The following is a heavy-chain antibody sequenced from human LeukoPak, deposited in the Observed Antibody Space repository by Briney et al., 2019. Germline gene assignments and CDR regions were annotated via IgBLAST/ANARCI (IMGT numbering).Heavy chain of an antibody. CDR2: IYPGDSDT. Sequence: PGESLKISCKGSGYSFTSYWIGWVRQMPGKGLEWMGIIYPGDSDTRYSPSFQGQVTISADKSISTAYLQWSSLKASDTAMYYCARRGLYGDQGLGAAFDIWGQGTMVTVSS. J-gene: IGHJ3*02. V-gene: IGHV5-51*01. CDR1: GYSFTSYW. CDR3: ARRGLYGDQGLGAAFDI. D-gene: IGHD4-17*01.